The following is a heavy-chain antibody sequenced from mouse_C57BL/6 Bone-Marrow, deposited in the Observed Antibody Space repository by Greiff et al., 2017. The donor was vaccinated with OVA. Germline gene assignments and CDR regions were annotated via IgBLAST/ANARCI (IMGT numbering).Heavy chain of an antibody. CDR2: ISYDGSN. J-gene: IGHJ2*01. CDR3: ARRQLRLRGYFDY. CDR1: GYSITSGYY. D-gene: IGHD3-2*02. Sequence: ESGPGLVKPSQSLSLTCSVTGYSITSGYYWNWIRQFPGNKLEWMGYISYDGSNNYNPSLKNRISITRDTSKNQFFLKLNSVTTEDTATYYCARRQLRLRGYFDYWSQGTTLTVSS. V-gene: IGHV3-6*01.